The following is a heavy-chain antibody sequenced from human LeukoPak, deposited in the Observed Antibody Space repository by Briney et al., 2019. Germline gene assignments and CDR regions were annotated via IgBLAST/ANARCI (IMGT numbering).Heavy chain of an antibody. V-gene: IGHV1-69*04. D-gene: IGHD2-2*01. J-gene: IGHJ4*02. CDR1: GGTFSSYA. CDR3: ASRGVGYRSSTSCYLDY. Sequence: ASVKVSCKASGGTFSSYAISWVRQAPGQGLEWMGRIIPILGIANYAQKFQGRVTITADKSTSTAYMELSSLRSEDTAVYYCASRGVGYRSSTSCYLDYWGQGTLVTVSS. CDR2: IIPILGIA.